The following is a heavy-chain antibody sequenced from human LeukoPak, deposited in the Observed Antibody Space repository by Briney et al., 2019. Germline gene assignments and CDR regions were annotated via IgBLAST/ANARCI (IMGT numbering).Heavy chain of an antibody. Sequence: ASVKVSCKASGYTFTSYDINWVRHATGQGLEWMGWMNPNSGNTGYAQKFQGRVTMTRNTSISTAYMELSSLRSEDTAVYYCARKMHLYGSGSYFVYWGQGTLVTVSS. CDR1: GYTFTSYD. CDR2: MNPNSGNT. J-gene: IGHJ4*02. V-gene: IGHV1-8*01. D-gene: IGHD3-10*01. CDR3: ARKMHLYGSGSYFVY.